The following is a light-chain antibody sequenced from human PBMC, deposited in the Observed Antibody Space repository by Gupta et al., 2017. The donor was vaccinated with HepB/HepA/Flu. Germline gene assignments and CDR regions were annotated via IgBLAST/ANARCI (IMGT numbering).Light chain of an antibody. V-gene: IGKV2-24*01. J-gene: IGKJ1*01. Sequence: DAVMTQSPLSLPVTLGQPASISCRSSQSLVHSDGNTYLNWLHQRPGQPPRLLIYKGSNRCSGVPDRFIGSGAGTSFTLQISSVEAEDVGVYYCGQREHFPSTCGQGTKVEIK. CDR1: QSLVHSDGNTY. CDR3: GQREHFPST. CDR2: KGS.